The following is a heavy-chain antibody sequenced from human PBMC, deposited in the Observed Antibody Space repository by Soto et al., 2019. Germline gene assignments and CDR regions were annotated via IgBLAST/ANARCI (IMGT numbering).Heavy chain of an antibody. Sequence: QVQLVESGGGVVQPGRSLRLSCAASGFTFSSYGMHWVRQAPGKGLEWVAVISYDGSNKYYADSVKGRFTISRDNSKNTLYLQMNSLRAEDTAVYYCAKARGYSYGSRGGETYYFDYWGQGTLVTVSS. CDR3: AKARGYSYGSRGGETYYFDY. D-gene: IGHD5-18*01. V-gene: IGHV3-30*18. CDR1: GFTFSSYG. J-gene: IGHJ4*02. CDR2: ISYDGSNK.